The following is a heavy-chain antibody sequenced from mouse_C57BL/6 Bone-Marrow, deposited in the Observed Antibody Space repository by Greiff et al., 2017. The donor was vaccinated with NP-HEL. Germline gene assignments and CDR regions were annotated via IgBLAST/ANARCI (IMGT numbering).Heavy chain of an antibody. V-gene: IGHV1-63*01. Sequence: QVQLKQSGAELVRPGTSVKMSCKASGYTFTNYWIGWAKQRPGHGLEWIGDIYPGGGYTNYNEKFKGKATLTADKSSSTAYMQFSSLTSEDADIYDCARYGTTVVATPYWYFDVWGTGTTVTVSS. D-gene: IGHD1-1*01. CDR1: GYTFTNYW. J-gene: IGHJ1*03. CDR2: IYPGGGYT. CDR3: ARYGTTVVATPYWYFDV.